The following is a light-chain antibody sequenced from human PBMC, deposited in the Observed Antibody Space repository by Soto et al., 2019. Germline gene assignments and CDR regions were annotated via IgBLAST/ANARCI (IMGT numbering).Light chain of an antibody. V-gene: IGKV1-33*01. J-gene: IGKJ5*01. Sequence: DIHMTQSPSSLSASVGDRFTITCQASQNINNYLNWYQQKPGRAPELLIYDASNLEAGVPSRLRGSGSGTDFTFTISRLQPEDTATYYCQQYENLPTFGQGTRLEIK. CDR2: DAS. CDR3: QQYENLPT. CDR1: QNINNY.